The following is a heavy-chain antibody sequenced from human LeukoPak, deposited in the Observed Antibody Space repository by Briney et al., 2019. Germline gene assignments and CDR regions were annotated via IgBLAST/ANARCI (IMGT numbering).Heavy chain of an antibody. V-gene: IGHV3-21*01. J-gene: IGHJ4*02. CDR3: APPEPVDY. D-gene: IGHD1-14*01. CDR2: ISSSSSYI. Sequence: GGSLRLSRAASGFTFSSYSMNWVRQAPGKGLEWVSSISSSSSYIYYADSVKGRFTISRDNAKNSLYLHMNSLRAEDTAVYYCAPPEPVDYWGQGTLVTVSS. CDR1: GFTFSSYS.